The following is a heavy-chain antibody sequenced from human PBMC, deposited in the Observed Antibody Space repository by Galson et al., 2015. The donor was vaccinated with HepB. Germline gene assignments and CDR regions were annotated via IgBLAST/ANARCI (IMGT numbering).Heavy chain of an antibody. Sequence: SLRLSCAASGFTFSSYAMHWVRQAPGKGLEWVAVISYDGSNKYYADSVKGRFTISRDNSKNTLYLQMNSLRAEDTAVYYCARAGRGLDGYNSLYYYYGMDVWGQGTTVTVSS. D-gene: IGHD5-24*01. CDR2: ISYDGSNK. V-gene: IGHV3-30-3*01. CDR1: GFTFSSYA. CDR3: ARAGRGLDGYNSLYYYYGMDV. J-gene: IGHJ6*02.